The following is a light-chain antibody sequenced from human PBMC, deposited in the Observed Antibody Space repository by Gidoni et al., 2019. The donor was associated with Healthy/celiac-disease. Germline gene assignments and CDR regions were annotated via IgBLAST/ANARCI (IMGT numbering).Light chain of an antibody. CDR1: QSVLYSSNNKNY. CDR2: WAS. CDR3: QQYYSTPQT. J-gene: IGKJ2*01. Sequence: DIVMPQSPDSLAVSLGARATINCKSSQSVLYSSNNKNYLAWYQQKPGQPPKLLIYWASTRESGVPDRFSGSGSGTDFTLTISSLQAEDVAVYYCQQYYSTPQTFGQGTKLEIK. V-gene: IGKV4-1*01.